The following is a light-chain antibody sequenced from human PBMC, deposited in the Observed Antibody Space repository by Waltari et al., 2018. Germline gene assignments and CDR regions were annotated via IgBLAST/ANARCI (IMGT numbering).Light chain of an antibody. CDR2: GAS. J-gene: IGKJ2*01. Sequence: RSIHGLTRRFLAEDQPKPGQAPSLLIYGASSRAAGIPDRCSGSESGTDFTLTISRLEPEDFAVYYCQQYGSSVLYTFGQGTKLEIK. CDR1: HGLTRRF. CDR3: QQYGSSVLYT. V-gene: IGKV3-20*01.